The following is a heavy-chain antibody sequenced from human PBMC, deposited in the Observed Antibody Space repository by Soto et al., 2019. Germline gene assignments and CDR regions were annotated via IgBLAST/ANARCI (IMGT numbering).Heavy chain of an antibody. CDR1: GYTFTTYY. V-gene: IGHV1-46*01. CDR2: INPNGGST. Sequence: QVQLVQSGAEVKRPGASVKVSCKASGYTFTTYYMHWVRQAPGQGLEWLGIINPNGGSTTYAQKCRGRFTMTRDTSTRTVYLELSSLRSEDTAVYYCARAGYGSGGTCFHGNCDYWGQGTLVTVSA. J-gene: IGHJ4*02. D-gene: IGHD2-15*01. CDR3: ARAGYGSGGTCFHGNCDY.